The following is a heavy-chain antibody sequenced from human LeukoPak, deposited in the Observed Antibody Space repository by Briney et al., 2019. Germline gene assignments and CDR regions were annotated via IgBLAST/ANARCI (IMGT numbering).Heavy chain of an antibody. CDR3: ARDPTFRVPALGSNWFDP. CDR1: GGSMSSYY. V-gene: IGHV4-59*12. Sequence: SETLSLTCTVSGGSMSSYYWSWIRQPPGKGLEWIGYIYYSGSTNYNPSLKSRLTISVDTSKNQFSLKLNSVTAADTAVYYCARDPTFRVPALGSNWFDPWGQGTLVTVSS. J-gene: IGHJ5*02. D-gene: IGHD2-2*01. CDR2: IYYSGST.